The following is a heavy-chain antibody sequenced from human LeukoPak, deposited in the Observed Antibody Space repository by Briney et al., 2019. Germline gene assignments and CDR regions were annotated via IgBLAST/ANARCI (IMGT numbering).Heavy chain of an antibody. J-gene: IGHJ6*02. D-gene: IGHD4-17*01. CDR1: GFTFSSYA. CDR3: AEDSAPDYGDYPLGYGMDV. CDR2: ISGSGGST. V-gene: IGHV3-23*01. Sequence: GGSLRLSCAASGFTFSSYAMSWVRQAPGKGLEWVSAISGSGGSTYYADSVKGRFTISRDNSKNTLYLQMNSLRAEDTAVYYCAEDSAPDYGDYPLGYGMDVWGQGTTVTVSS.